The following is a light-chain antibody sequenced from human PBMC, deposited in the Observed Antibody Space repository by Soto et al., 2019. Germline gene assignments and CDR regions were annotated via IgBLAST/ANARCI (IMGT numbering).Light chain of an antibody. CDR3: QQYSSSSYT. V-gene: IGKV3-20*01. CDR2: AAS. Sequence: EIVLTQSPGTLALSPGDRATLSCRASQRVSANYVAWYQQKPGQAPRLLIYAASSRATGIPDRFSGSGSGTDFILTISRLEPEDFSVYYCQQYSSSSYTFGQGTKLEIK. CDR1: QRVSANY. J-gene: IGKJ2*01.